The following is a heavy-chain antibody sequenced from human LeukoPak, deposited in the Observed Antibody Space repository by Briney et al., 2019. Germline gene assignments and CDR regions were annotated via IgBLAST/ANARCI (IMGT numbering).Heavy chain of an antibody. D-gene: IGHD1-26*01. J-gene: IGHJ4*02. CDR2: IYYSGST. Sequence: PSETLSLTCTVPGGSISSYYWSWLRQPPGKGLEWIGYIYYSGSTNYNPSLKSRVTISVDTSKNQFSLRLSSVTAADTAVYYCARDVGATPGYFDYWGQGTLVTVSS. CDR3: ARDVGATPGYFDY. V-gene: IGHV4-59*01. CDR1: GGSISSYY.